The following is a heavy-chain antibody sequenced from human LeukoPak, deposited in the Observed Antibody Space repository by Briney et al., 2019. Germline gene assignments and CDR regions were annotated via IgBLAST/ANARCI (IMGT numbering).Heavy chain of an antibody. CDR2: ISIISSTI. V-gene: IGHV3-48*01. Sequence: GGSLRLSCAASGFTFSRYHMNWVRQAPGKGLEWVSYISIISSTIYYADSVKGRFTISRDDAKNSVYLQMNSLRADDTAVYYCARTDERGLDYWGQGTLVTVSS. J-gene: IGHJ4*02. CDR1: GFTFSRYH. CDR3: ARTDERGLDY.